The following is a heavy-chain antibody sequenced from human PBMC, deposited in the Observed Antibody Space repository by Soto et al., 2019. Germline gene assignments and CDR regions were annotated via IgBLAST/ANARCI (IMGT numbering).Heavy chain of an antibody. CDR2: ISGSGGST. Sequence: VQLLESGGGLVQPGGSLRLSCAASGFTFSSYAMSWVRQAPGKGLEWVSAISGSGGSTYYADSVKGRFTISRDNSKNTLYLQMNSLRAEDTAVYYCSLWFGELPPNYYYGMDVWGQGTTVTVSS. V-gene: IGHV3-23*01. J-gene: IGHJ6*02. CDR1: GFTFSSYA. CDR3: SLWFGELPPNYYYGMDV. D-gene: IGHD3-10*01.